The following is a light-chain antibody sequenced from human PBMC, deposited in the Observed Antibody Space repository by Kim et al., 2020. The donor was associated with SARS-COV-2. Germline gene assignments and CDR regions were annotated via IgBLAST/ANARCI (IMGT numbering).Light chain of an antibody. CDR1: QGISKY. Sequence: DIQVTQSPSSLSASVGDRITITCRTSQGISKYLAWYQQKPGKVPKLLIYDTSTLHPGVPSRFTGSSSETDFSLTVNGLQPEDVATYYCEDFDDDPRTFGPRGRVDI. CDR3: EDFDDDPRT. J-gene: IGKJ3*01. V-gene: IGKV1-27*01. CDR2: DTS.